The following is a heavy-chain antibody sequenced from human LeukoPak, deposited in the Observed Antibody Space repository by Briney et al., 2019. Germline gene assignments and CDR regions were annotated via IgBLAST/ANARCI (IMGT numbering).Heavy chain of an antibody. J-gene: IGHJ4*02. CDR3: AKGRTGFSYGYGIDY. D-gene: IGHD5-18*01. CDR2: ISTSDGTT. CDR1: AFTFSSYA. V-gene: IGHV3-23*01. Sequence: PGGSLRLSCAASAFTFSSYAMSWVRQAPGKGLEWVSSISTSDGTTYYADSVKGRFTISRDNSKNTLYLQMNSLRAEDAAIYYCAKGRTGFSYGYGIDYWAQGTLVTVSS.